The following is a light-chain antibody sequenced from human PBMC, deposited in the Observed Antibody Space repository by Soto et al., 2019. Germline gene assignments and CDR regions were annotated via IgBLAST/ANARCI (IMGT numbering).Light chain of an antibody. Sequence: QSVLTQPASVSGSPGQSIAISCTGTSSDVGGYNYVSWYQHHPGKAPTVMIYDVSNRPSGFSVRFSGSKSGNTASLTISGLQADDEADYYCSSYTSSSTYVFGTGTKVTVL. CDR2: DVS. V-gene: IGLV2-14*03. J-gene: IGLJ1*01. CDR3: SSYTSSSTYV. CDR1: SSDVGGYNY.